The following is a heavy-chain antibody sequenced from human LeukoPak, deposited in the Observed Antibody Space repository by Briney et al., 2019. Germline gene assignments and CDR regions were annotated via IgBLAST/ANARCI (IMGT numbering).Heavy chain of an antibody. CDR1: GGSFSGYY. CDR3: ASGGFTSQTPMDV. D-gene: IGHD2-2*01. V-gene: IGHV4-34*01. J-gene: IGHJ6*03. CDR2: INHSGST. Sequence: SETLSLTCAVSGGSFSGYYWSWLRQPPGKGLEWIGEINHSGSTNYNPSLKSRVTISVDTSKNQFSLKLSSVTAADTAVYYCASGGFTSQTPMDVWGKGTTVTVSS.